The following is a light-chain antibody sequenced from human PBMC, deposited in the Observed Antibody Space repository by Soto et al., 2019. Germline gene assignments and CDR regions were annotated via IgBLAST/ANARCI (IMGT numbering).Light chain of an antibody. CDR2: EAS. CDR1: HSVLSSANNQNY. J-gene: IGKJ4*01. Sequence: DIVMTQSPDSLPVSLGERATINFKSSHSVLSSANNQNYLAWFQQKPGKPPKLLIYEASTRESGVPDRFSGSGSGTDFTLTISSLQAGDVAVYYCQQYYGAPLTFGGGTKVDIK. V-gene: IGKV4-1*01. CDR3: QQYYGAPLT.